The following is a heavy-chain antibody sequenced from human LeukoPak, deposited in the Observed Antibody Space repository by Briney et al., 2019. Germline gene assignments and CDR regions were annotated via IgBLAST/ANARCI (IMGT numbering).Heavy chain of an antibody. CDR2: ISSSSSYI. D-gene: IGHD4/OR15-4a*01. V-gene: IGHV3-21*04. J-gene: IGHJ6*03. CDR1: GFTFSSYS. Sequence: GGSLRLSCAASGFTFSSYSMNWVRQAPGKGLEWVSSISSSSSYIYYADSVKGRFTISRDNAKNSLYLQMNSLRAEDTAVYYCAKHKGAGSRYYYSMDVWGKGATVTVSS. CDR3: AKHKGAGSRYYYSMDV.